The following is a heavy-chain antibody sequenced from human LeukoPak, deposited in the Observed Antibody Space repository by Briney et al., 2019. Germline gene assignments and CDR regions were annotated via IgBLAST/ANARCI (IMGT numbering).Heavy chain of an antibody. CDR1: GVSISSYY. Sequence: NPSETLSLTCTVSGVSISSYYWSWIRQPPGKGLEWVGYIYYSGSTNYNPSLKSRVTISVDTSKNQSSLKLSSGTAADTAVYYCATLAYCGGDCYWGGWFDPWGQGTLVTVSS. V-gene: IGHV4-59*01. J-gene: IGHJ5*02. D-gene: IGHD2-21*01. CDR3: ATLAYCGGDCYWGGWFDP. CDR2: IYYSGST.